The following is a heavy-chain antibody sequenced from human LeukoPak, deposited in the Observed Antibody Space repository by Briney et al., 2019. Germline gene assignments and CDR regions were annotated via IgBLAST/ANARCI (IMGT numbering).Heavy chain of an antibody. Sequence: PSETLSLTCTVSGGSISSYYWSWIRQPAGKGLEWIGRIYTSGSTNYNPSLKSRVTMSVDTSKNQFSLKLSSVTAADTAVYCCARVLGAAGTNRKYYYYYGMDVWGQGTTVTVSS. J-gene: IGHJ6*02. CDR2: IYTSGST. D-gene: IGHD6-13*01. CDR3: ARVLGAAGTNRKYYYYYGMDV. CDR1: GGSISSYY. V-gene: IGHV4-4*07.